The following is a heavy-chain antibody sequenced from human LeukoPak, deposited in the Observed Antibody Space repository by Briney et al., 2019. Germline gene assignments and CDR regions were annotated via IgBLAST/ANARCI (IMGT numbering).Heavy chain of an antibody. CDR3: ATALVWTGEFSAVDY. Sequence: GGSLRPSCAASGFTFNNAYMSWVRQAPGKGLEWVGRIKTIRDGGTADYAAPVKARFTISRDDSQRTLYLQMNSLKTDDTAVYYCATALVWTGEFSAVDYWGQGTLVTVSS. D-gene: IGHD3-10*01. V-gene: IGHV3-15*01. J-gene: IGHJ4*02. CDR1: GFTFNNAY. CDR2: IKTIRDGGTA.